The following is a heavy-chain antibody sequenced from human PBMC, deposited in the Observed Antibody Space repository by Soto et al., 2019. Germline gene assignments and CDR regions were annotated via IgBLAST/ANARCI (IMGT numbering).Heavy chain of an antibody. Sequence: QVQLVESGGGVVQPGRSLRLSCAASGFTFSSYGMHWVRQAPGKGLEWVAVISYDGSNTYYADSVKGRFTISRDNSKNTLDLQMNRRRAEDTALYYCAKDRGHPVDYLGQGTLVTGSS. D-gene: IGHD3-10*01. CDR2: ISYDGSNT. CDR3: AKDRGHPVDY. CDR1: GFTFSSYG. J-gene: IGHJ4*02. V-gene: IGHV3-30*18.